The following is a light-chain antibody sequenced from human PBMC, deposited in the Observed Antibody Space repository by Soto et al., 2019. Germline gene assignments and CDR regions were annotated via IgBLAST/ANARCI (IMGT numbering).Light chain of an antibody. CDR3: QHYNSYSEA. J-gene: IGKJ1*01. Sequence: IEMTQSPSTLPASLGDRVTITCRASQSISNWLAWYQQKPGTAPKVLIYNASNLQSGVPSRFRGSGSGTDFTLTLSSLQPEDFATDYCQHYNSYSEAFGQGTKVDIK. V-gene: IGKV1-5*01. CDR1: QSISNW. CDR2: NAS.